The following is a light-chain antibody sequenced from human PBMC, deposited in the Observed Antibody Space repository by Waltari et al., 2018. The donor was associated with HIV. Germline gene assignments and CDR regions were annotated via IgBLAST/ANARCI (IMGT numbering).Light chain of an antibody. Sequence: SYVLTQPPSVSVAPGQTARITCEGNNIGSQSVPWYQQRPGQAPALVVHDDSDRPSGIPERFSVSNSGNTATLTISRVEAGDEADYYCQVWHSNSDHVVFGGGTKLTVL. CDR3: QVWHSNSDHVV. J-gene: IGLJ2*01. V-gene: IGLV3-21*02. CDR2: DDS. CDR1: NIGSQS.